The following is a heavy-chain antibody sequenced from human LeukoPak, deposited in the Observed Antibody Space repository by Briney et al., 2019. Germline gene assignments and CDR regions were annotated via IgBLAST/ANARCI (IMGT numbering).Heavy chain of an antibody. J-gene: IGHJ4*02. D-gene: IGHD6-19*01. CDR3: ARPFLRFSSGWHFDY. CDR1: RFTFSSYG. V-gene: IGHV4-34*01. Sequence: GSLRLSCVASRFTFSSYGMSWLRQPPGKGLEWIGEINHSGNTNYNPSLKSRVTISIDTSKNQFSLKLSSVTAADTAIYYCARPFLRFSSGWHFDYWGQGILVTVSS. CDR2: INHSGNT.